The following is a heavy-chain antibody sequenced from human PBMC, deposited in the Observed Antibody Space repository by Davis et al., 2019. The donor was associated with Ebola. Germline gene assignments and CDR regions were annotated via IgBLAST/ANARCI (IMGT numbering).Heavy chain of an antibody. CDR1: GFTFSDYY. CDR3: AREGIYRSGWYAYYYYGMDV. Sequence: GESLKISCAASGFTFSDYYMSWIRQAPGKGLEWVSYISSSGSTIYYADSVKGRFTISRDNAKNSLYLQMNSLRVEDTAVYYCAREGIYRSGWYAYYYYGMDVWGQGTTVTVSS. J-gene: IGHJ6*02. V-gene: IGHV3-11*04. CDR2: ISSSGSTI. D-gene: IGHD6-19*01.